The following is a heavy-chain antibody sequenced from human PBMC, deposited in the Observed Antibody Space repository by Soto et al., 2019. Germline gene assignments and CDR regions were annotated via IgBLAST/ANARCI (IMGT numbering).Heavy chain of an antibody. CDR1: GGSISGYY. CDR3: VRQRYSSNWYVDY. CDR2: IYHNGNT. Sequence: QVQLQESGPGLVKPSETLSLTCTVSGGSISGYYWSWIRQPPGKGLEWIGNIYHNGNTNYNPSLKSRITISVDTSKNQFSLRLSSATAADTAVYYCVRQRYSSNWYVDYWGQGTLVTVSS. D-gene: IGHD6-13*01. V-gene: IGHV4-59*08. J-gene: IGHJ4*02.